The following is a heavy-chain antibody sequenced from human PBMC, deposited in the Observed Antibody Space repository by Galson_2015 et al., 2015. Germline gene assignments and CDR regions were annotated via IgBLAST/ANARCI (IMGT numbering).Heavy chain of an antibody. CDR1: GFTFSSYA. Sequence: SLRLSCAASGFTFSSYAMSWVRQAPGKGLEWVSAMSGSGGTIYYADSVKGRFTISRDNAKNSLYLQMNSLRAEDTAVYYCARGGGYSGYDYWGQGTLVTVSS. CDR2: MSGSGGTI. J-gene: IGHJ4*02. V-gene: IGHV3-23*01. CDR3: ARGGGYSGYDY. D-gene: IGHD5-12*01.